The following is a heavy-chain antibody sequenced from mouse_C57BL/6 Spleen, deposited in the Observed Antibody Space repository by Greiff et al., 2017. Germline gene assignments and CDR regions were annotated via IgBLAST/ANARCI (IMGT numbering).Heavy chain of an antibody. CDR1: GYTFTSYW. D-gene: IGHD2-4*01. CDR3: ARGGLGDY. Sequence: VQLQQPGAELVKPGASVKLSCKASGYTFTSYWMHWVKQRPGHGLEWIGSIDPNGGCTNYNEKFKSKATLTADKPSSTAYMQRSSLTSEDSAVYDGARGGLGDYWGQGTTLTVSS. J-gene: IGHJ2*01. CDR2: IDPNGGCT. V-gene: IGHV1-72*01.